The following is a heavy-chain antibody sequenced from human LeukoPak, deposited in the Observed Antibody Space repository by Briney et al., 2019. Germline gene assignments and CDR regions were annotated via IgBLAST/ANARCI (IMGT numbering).Heavy chain of an antibody. D-gene: IGHD2-2*01. Sequence: GGSLRLSCVASGFTFSSYAMSWVRQAPGKGLEWVSPISGSGGSTYYADSVKGGFTIARDNSKNTLYLQMNSLRAEDTAVYDCAKGGRDQLLFASTDAFYIWGQGTMVTVSS. V-gene: IGHV3-23*01. CDR1: GFTFSSYA. CDR2: ISGSGGST. J-gene: IGHJ3*02. CDR3: AKGGRDQLLFASTDAFYI.